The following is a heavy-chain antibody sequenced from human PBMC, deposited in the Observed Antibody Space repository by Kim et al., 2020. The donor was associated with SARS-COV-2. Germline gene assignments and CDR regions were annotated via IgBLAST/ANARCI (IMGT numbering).Heavy chain of an antibody. CDR2: ISAYNGNT. D-gene: IGHD3-3*01. CDR1: GYTFTSYG. Sequence: ASVKVSCKASGYTFTSYGISWVRQAPGQGLEWMGWISAYNGNTNYAQKLQGRVTMTTDTSTSTAYMELRSLRSDDTAVYYCARIKPYEDLIDFWSGPRQSGYFDYWGQGTLVTVSS. CDR3: ARIKPYEDLIDFWSGPRQSGYFDY. V-gene: IGHV1-18*01. J-gene: IGHJ4*02.